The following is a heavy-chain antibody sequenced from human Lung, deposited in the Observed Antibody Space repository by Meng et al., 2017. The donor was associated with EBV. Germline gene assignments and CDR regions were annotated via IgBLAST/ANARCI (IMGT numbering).Heavy chain of an antibody. V-gene: IGHV4-4*02. Sequence: QAQLHESGPGLVMPSGSLSLTCDGSGGSIRNAQLWRWVRKEPGKGLEWIGEISHSGRTNYNPSVKSRVRMSVAKSQNNFYMRLSSVTAAATAEYYCKTLYGDSISWGQGTLVTVSS. CDR2: ISHSGRT. J-gene: IGHJ4*02. CDR3: KTLYGDSIS. CDR1: GGSIRNAQL. D-gene: IGHD4-17*01.